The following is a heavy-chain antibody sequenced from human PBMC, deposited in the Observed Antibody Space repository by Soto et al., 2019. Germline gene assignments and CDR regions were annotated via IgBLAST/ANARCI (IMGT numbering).Heavy chain of an antibody. CDR1: GGSVSSGSYY. J-gene: IGHJ5*02. V-gene: IGHV4-61*01. D-gene: IGHD6-19*01. CDR3: ARDLAPVIAVAGKNWFDP. Sequence: SETLSLTCTVSGGSVSSGSYYWSWIRQPPGKGLEWIGYIYYSGSTNYNPSLKSRVTISVDTSKNQFSLKLSSVTAADTAVYYCARDLAPVIAVAGKNWFDPWGQGTL. CDR2: IYYSGST.